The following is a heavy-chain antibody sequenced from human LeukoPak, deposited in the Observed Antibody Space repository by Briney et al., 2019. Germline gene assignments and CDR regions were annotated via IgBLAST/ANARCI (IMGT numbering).Heavy chain of an antibody. CDR3: GRDQLGDGYIIDY. D-gene: IGHD5-24*01. J-gene: IGHJ4*02. CDR1: GFSLSDYW. CDR2: IKSDGDGSDT. Sequence: GESLKISCAASGFSLSDYWMHWVRQAPGKGLVWVSRIKSDGDGSDTMHADSVKGRFTISRDNAKNTLYLQMNSLRAEDTAVYYCGRDQLGDGYIIDYWGQGTPVTVSS. V-gene: IGHV3-74*03.